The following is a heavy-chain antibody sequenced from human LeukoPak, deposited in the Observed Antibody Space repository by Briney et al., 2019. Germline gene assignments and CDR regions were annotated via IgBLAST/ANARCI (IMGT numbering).Heavy chain of an antibody. Sequence: GGSLRLSCAASGFTFSNYWMHWVRQAPGKGLVWVSRITSDGSSTRYADSVKGRFTSSRDNAENTLYLQMNSLRAEDTAVYYCTRGLAYCGGDCYNSLDYWGQGTLVTVPS. CDR2: ITSDGSST. CDR3: TRGLAYCGGDCYNSLDY. D-gene: IGHD2-21*02. CDR1: GFTFSNYW. J-gene: IGHJ4*02. V-gene: IGHV3-74*01.